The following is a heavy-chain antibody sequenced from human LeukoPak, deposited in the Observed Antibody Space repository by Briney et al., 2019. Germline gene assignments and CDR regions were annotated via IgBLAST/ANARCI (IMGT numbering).Heavy chain of an antibody. D-gene: IGHD2-15*01. CDR2: ISGGGGST. J-gene: IGHJ5*02. CDR1: GFTFDDYA. V-gene: IGHV3-43*02. Sequence: PGGSLRLSCATSGFTFDDYAMHWVRQAPGKGLEWVSLISGGGGSTNYAESVKGRFTISRDNNKNSLYLQLNSLRTEDTAFYYCAKDLGPSGAAWFDPWGQGTLVTVSS. CDR3: AKDLGPSGAAWFDP.